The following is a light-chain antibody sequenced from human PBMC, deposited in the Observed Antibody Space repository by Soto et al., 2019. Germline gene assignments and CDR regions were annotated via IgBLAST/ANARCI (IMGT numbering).Light chain of an antibody. CDR2: VAS. Sequence: GDRVTITCRASRYIRTALSWYQHRPGQAPKVLICVASSLQSGVPSRFSGSGYGTDFTLTISSLEPEDFAVYYCQHRFNWPWTFGQGTKVDIK. CDR3: QHRFNWPWT. V-gene: IGKV1-6*01. J-gene: IGKJ1*01. CDR1: RYIRTA.